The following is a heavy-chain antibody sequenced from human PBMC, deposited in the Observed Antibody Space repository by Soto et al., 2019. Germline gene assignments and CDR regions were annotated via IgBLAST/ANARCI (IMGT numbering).Heavy chain of an antibody. V-gene: IGHV1-18*01. Sequence: QVHLVQSGAAVRKPGASVKVSCKGSGYAFTTYGITWVRQAPGQGLEWMGWISAHNGNTNYAQKRQGRVTVTRDTSTSTAYMELRSVRSVDTAVYYCARGRYGDYWGKGALVTVSS. J-gene: IGHJ4*02. CDR1: GYAFTTYG. D-gene: IGHD1-1*01. CDR3: ARGRYGDY. CDR2: ISAHNGNT.